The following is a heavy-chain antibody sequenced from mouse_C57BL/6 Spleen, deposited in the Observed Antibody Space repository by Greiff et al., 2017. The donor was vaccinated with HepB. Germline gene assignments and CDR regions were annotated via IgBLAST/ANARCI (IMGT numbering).Heavy chain of an antibody. V-gene: IGHV1-53*01. Sequence: QVQLKQPGTELVKPGASVKLSCKASGYTFTSYWMHWVKQRPGQGLEWIGNINPSNGGTNYNEKFKSKATLTVDKSSSTAYMQLSSLTSEDSAVYYCARSPYDYDVLFAYWGQGTLVTVSA. CDR1: GYTFTSYW. CDR3: ARSPYDYDVLFAY. D-gene: IGHD2-4*01. CDR2: INPSNGGT. J-gene: IGHJ3*01.